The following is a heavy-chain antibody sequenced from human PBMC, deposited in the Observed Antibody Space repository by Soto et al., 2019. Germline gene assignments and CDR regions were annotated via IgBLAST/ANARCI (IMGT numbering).Heavy chain of an antibody. D-gene: IGHD3-10*01. J-gene: IGHJ4*02. CDR1: GGTFSSYT. CDR2: IIPILGIA. Sequence: QVQLVQSGAEVKKPGSSVKVSCKASGGTFSSYTISWVRQAPGQGLEWMGRIIPILGIANYAQKFQGRVTITADKSTSTAYMELSSLRSEDTAVYYCATEQMDYYGSGSYYPDYWGQGTLVTVSS. V-gene: IGHV1-69*08. CDR3: ATEQMDYYGSGSYYPDY.